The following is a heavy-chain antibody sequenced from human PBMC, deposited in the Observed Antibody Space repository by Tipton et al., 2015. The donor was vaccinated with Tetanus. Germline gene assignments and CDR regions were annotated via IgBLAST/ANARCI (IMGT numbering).Heavy chain of an antibody. Sequence: SLRLSCAASGFTFSSYAMSWVRQAPGKGLEWVSAISGSGGSTYYADSVKGRFTISRDNSKNTLYLQMNSLRAEDTAVYYCAKTMIVGLRPRGPVGYFDSWGQGTLVTVSS. J-gene: IGHJ4*02. CDR1: GFTFSSYA. CDR2: ISGSGGST. D-gene: IGHD3-22*01. CDR3: AKTMIVGLRPRGPVGYFDS. V-gene: IGHV3-23*01.